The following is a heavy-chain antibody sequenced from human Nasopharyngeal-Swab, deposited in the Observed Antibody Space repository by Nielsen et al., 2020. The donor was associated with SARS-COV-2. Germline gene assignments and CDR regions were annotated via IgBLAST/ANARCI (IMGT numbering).Heavy chain of an antibody. V-gene: IGHV3-7*04. Sequence: GESLKISCAASGFTFTNHYMTWVRQAPGKGLEWVANIKQDGGEKFYVDSVKGRFRVSRDNAQNSVYLQMDRLRVEDTAVYYCAKGASSGWNYFDYWGQGTLVTVSS. CDR1: GFTFTNHY. J-gene: IGHJ4*02. D-gene: IGHD6-19*01. CDR2: IKQDGGEK. CDR3: AKGASSGWNYFDY.